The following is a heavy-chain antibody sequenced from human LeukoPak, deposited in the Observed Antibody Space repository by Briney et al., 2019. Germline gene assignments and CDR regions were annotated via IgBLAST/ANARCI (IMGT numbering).Heavy chain of an antibody. CDR1: GFTFSTYA. CDR3: VILDPGQLDI. CDR2: ISNNGDNT. V-gene: IGHV3-64D*09. Sequence: GGSLRLSCSASGFTFSTYAVHWVRQAPGKGLEYVSAISNNGDNTYYADSVKGRFTISRDNSQNTLYLQMSGLRAEDTAVYCCVILDPGQLDIWGQGTVVIVSS. J-gene: IGHJ3*02. D-gene: IGHD1-1*01.